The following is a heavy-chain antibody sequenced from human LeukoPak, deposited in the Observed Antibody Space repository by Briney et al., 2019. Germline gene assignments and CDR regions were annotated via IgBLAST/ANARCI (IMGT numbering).Heavy chain of an antibody. V-gene: IGHV3-23*01. Sequence: GGSLRLSCAASGFTFSDYTMNWVRQAPGKGLEWVSAISGSGGSTYYADSVKGRFTISRDNSKNTLYLQMNSLRAGDTAVYYCAKDISSSPYNWFDPWGQGTLVTVSS. J-gene: IGHJ5*02. CDR3: AKDISSSPYNWFDP. CDR2: ISGSGGST. D-gene: IGHD6-6*01. CDR1: GFTFSDYT.